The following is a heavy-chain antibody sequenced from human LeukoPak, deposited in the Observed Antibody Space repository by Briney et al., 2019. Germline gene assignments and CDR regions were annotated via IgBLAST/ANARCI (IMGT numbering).Heavy chain of an antibody. D-gene: IGHD3-22*01. V-gene: IGHV3-23*01. CDR1: GFTFSSYA. CDR3: AINPTYYYDSSGSSLIKY. J-gene: IGHJ4*02. Sequence: PGGSLRLSCAASGFTFSSYAMSWVRQALGKGLEWVSAISGSGGSTYYADSVKGRFTISRDNSKNTLYLQMNSLRAEDTAVFYCAINPTYYYDSSGSSLIKYWGQGTLVTVSS. CDR2: ISGSGGST.